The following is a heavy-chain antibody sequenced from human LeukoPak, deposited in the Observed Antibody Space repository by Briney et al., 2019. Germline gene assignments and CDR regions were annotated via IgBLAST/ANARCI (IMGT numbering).Heavy chain of an antibody. CDR1: GFTFSTYS. D-gene: IGHD3-10*02. V-gene: IGHV3-21*01. Sequence: EGSLRLSCAASGFTFSTYSINWVRQAPGKGLEWVSSISSSSSYIYYADSVKGRFTISRDNAKNSLYLQMNSLRAEDTAVYYCAELGITMIGGVWGKGTTVTISS. CDR2: ISSSSSYI. CDR3: AELGITMIGGV. J-gene: IGHJ6*04.